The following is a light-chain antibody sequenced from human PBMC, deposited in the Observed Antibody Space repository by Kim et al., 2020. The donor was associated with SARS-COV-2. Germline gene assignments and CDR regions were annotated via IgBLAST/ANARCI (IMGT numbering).Light chain of an antibody. Sequence: ELAQPPSASGTPGQRVTISCSGSSSNIGSNYVYWYQQLPGTAPKLLIYRNNQRPSGVPDRFSGSKSGTSASLAISGLRSEDEADYYCAAWDDSLSGWVFGGGTKLTVL. CDR3: AAWDDSLSGWV. J-gene: IGLJ3*02. CDR1: SSNIGSNY. CDR2: RNN. V-gene: IGLV1-47*01.